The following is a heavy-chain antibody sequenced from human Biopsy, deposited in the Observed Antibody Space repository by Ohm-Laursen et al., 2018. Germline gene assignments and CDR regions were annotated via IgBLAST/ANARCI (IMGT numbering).Heavy chain of an antibody. Sequence: SLRLSCTASGFTLNKHGVHWVRQAPGKGLEWLSVIWNGGSNKYYGDSVQGRFTISRGNSKNTVYLQMNSLRAEDTAIYFCARDSTINTVTTADYWGQGTLVTVSS. D-gene: IGHD4-11*01. J-gene: IGHJ4*02. CDR1: GFTLNKHG. CDR2: IWNGGSNK. V-gene: IGHV3-33*01. CDR3: ARDSTINTVTTADY.